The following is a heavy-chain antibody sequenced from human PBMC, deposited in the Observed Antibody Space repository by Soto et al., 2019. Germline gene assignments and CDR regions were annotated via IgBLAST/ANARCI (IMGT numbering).Heavy chain of an antibody. Sequence: GSLRLSCAASGFTFSSYAMSWVRQAPGKGLEWVSAISGSGGSTYYADSVKGRFTISRDNSKNTLYLQMNSLRAEDTAVYYCAKVSLSSGYFYYYGMDVWGQGTTVTVSS. CDR1: GFTFSSYA. D-gene: IGHD3-22*01. J-gene: IGHJ6*02. CDR3: AKVSLSSGYFYYYGMDV. CDR2: ISGSGGST. V-gene: IGHV3-23*01.